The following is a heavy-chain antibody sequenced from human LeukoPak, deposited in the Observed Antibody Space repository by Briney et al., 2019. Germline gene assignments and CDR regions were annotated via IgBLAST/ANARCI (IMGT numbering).Heavy chain of an antibody. V-gene: IGHV3-7*01. D-gene: IGHD5-18*01. CDR3: ARTFDRETAILDSYYYYMDV. J-gene: IGHJ6*03. Sequence: GGSLRLSCAASGFSFSDYWMSWVRQAPGRGLEWVANIKSDGSQKYYVDSLRGRFTISRDNAKNSLYLQMNSLRAEDTAVYYCARTFDRETAILDSYYYYMDVWGNGTTVIVSS. CDR2: IKSDGSQK. CDR1: GFSFSDYW.